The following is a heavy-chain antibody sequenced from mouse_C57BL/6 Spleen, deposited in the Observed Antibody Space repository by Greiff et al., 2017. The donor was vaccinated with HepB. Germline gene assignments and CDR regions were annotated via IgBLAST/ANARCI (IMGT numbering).Heavy chain of an antibody. Sequence: VQLKQSGAELVRPGSSVKMSCKTSGYTFTSYGINWVKQRPGQGLEWIGYIYIGNGYTEYNEKFKGKATLTSDTSSSTAYMQLSSLTSEDSAIYFCARRVFYDYDREYYFDYWGQGTTLTVSS. J-gene: IGHJ2*01. D-gene: IGHD2-4*01. CDR3: ARRVFYDYDREYYFDY. CDR1: GYTFTSYG. V-gene: IGHV1-58*01. CDR2: IYIGNGYT.